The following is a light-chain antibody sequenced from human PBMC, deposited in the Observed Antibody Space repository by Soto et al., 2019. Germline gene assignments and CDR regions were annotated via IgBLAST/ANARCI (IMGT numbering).Light chain of an antibody. CDR2: GAF. J-gene: IGKJ3*01. CDR3: QQYGSSPPT. Sequence: EVMLTQSPGTLSLSPGERATLSCRASQSVSSSYLAWYQQKPGQAPRLPVLGAFRRATGSPDRFRGSGSWTDFTLPISRLETEDFAVYYCQQYGSSPPTFRPGTKVDIK. V-gene: IGKV3-20*01. CDR1: QSVSSSY.